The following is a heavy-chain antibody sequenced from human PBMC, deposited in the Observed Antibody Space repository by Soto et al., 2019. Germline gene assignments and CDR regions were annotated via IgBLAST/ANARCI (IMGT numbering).Heavy chain of an antibody. CDR3: ARGATTSIAAVYNWFDP. D-gene: IGHD6-6*01. Sequence: SVKVSCKASGGTFSSYAISWVRQAPGQGLEWMGGIIPIFGTANYAQKFQGRVTITADESTSTAYMELSSLRSEDTAVYYCARGATTSIAAVYNWFDPWGQGTLVTVSS. CDR2: IIPIFGTA. CDR1: GGTFSSYA. V-gene: IGHV1-69*13. J-gene: IGHJ5*02.